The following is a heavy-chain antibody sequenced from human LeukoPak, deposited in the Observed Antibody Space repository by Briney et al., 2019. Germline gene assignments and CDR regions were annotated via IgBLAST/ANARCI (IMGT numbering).Heavy chain of an antibody. J-gene: IGHJ4*02. CDR1: GGSFSGYY. Sequence: SETLSLTCAVYGGSFSGYYWSWIRQPPGKGLEWIGEINHSGSTNYNPSLKSRVSISVDTSKSQFSLKLSSVTAADTAVYYCASIPLDYDSSGYYYFDYWGQGTLVTVSS. D-gene: IGHD3-22*01. V-gene: IGHV4-34*01. CDR2: INHSGST. CDR3: ASIPLDYDSSGYYYFDY.